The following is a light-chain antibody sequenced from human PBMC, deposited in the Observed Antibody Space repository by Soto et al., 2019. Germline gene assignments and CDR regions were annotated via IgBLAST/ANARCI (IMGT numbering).Light chain of an antibody. Sequence: QSVLTQPRSVFGCPGQSVTISCTGTAIYSGDQKSVSWYQQHPASAPQLLIYDVTKRPSGVPDRFSGSKSGNTASLTISGLQAEVDADYFCCSYVDNHLLYVFGTGTKVPVL. CDR1: AIYSGDQKS. CDR2: DVT. V-gene: IGLV2-11*01. CDR3: CSYVDNHLLYV. J-gene: IGLJ1*01.